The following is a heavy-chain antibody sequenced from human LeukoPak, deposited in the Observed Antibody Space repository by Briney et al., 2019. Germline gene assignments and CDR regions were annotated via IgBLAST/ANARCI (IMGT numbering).Heavy chain of an antibody. CDR3: ARVGTSDYDILTGYYIDWFDP. CDR1: GYTFTGYY. J-gene: IGHJ5*02. CDR2: INPNSGGT. Sequence: ASVKVSCKASGYTFTGYYMHWVRQAPGQGLEWMGWINPNSGGTNYAQKFQGRVTMTRDTSISTAYMELRSLRSDDTAVYYCARVGTSDYDILTGYYIDWFDPWGQGTLVTVSS. D-gene: IGHD3-9*01. V-gene: IGHV1-2*02.